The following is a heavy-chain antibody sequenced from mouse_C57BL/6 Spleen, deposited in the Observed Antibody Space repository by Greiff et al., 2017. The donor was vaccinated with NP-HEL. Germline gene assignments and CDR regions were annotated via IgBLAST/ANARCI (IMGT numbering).Heavy chain of an antibody. CDR1: GYAFSSYW. Sequence: QVQLKQSGAELVKPGASVKISCKASGYAFSSYWMNWVKQRPGKGLEWIGQIYPGDGDTNYNGKFKGKATLTADKSSSTAYMQLSSLTSEDSAVYFCARLRYDYDEDYWGQGTTLTVSS. CDR3: ARLRYDYDEDY. D-gene: IGHD2-4*01. CDR2: IYPGDGDT. V-gene: IGHV1-80*01. J-gene: IGHJ2*01.